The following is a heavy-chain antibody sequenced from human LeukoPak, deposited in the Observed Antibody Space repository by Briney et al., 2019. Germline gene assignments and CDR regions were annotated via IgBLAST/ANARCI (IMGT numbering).Heavy chain of an antibody. CDR2: INPNSGGT. D-gene: IGHD1-20*01. V-gene: IGHV1-2*02. J-gene: IGHJ5*02. CDR1: GYTFTGYY. Sequence: GASVKVSCKASGYTFTGYYMHWVRQAPGQGLEWMGWINPNSGGTNYAQTFQGRVTMTRDTSISTAFMELSSLTSDDTAVYYCARVRAYNWNDGGWFDPWGQGTLVTVSS. CDR3: ARVRAYNWNDGGWFDP.